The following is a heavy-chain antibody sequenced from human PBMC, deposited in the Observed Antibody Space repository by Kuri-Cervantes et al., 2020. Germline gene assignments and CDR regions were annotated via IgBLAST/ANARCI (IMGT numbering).Heavy chain of an antibody. Sequence: ASVKVSCKASGYTFGSYGFTWVRQAPGQGLEWMGWFSPYNGDTKPAQNFQGRVNMTTDTSTSTAYMELRSLRSDDTAVYYCTRSMVRGVPDYWGQGTLVTVSS. J-gene: IGHJ4*02. CDR1: GYTFGSYG. CDR2: FSPYNGDT. CDR3: TRSMVRGVPDY. V-gene: IGHV1-18*01. D-gene: IGHD3-10*01.